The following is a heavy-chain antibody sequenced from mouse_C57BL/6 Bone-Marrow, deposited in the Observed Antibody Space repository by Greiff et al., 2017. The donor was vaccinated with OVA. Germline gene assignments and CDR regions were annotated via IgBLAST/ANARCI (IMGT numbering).Heavy chain of an antibody. V-gene: IGHV1-4*01. D-gene: IGHD1-1*01. CDR3: ARESSYYGSDGAWFAY. CDR1: GYTFTSYT. CDR2: INPSSGYT. Sequence: QVQLQQSGAELARPGASVKMSCKASGYTFTSYTMHWVKQRPGQGLEWIGYINPSSGYTKYNQKFKDKATLTADKSSSTAYMQLSSLTSEDSAVYYCARESSYYGSDGAWFAYWGQGTLVTVSA. J-gene: IGHJ3*01.